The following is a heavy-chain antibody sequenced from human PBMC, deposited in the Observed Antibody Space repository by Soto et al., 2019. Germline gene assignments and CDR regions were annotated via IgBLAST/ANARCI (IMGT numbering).Heavy chain of an antibody. Sequence: PGGSLRLSCAASEIDFSNYAMTWVRQAPGKGLEWVSHITASGATTYYADSVKGRFTISRDNSKNTLYLHMSALRVEETAIFFCANGRGSGNGSCYDTWGHGTLVTVSS. CDR2: ITASGATT. J-gene: IGHJ4*03. CDR3: ANGRGSGNGSCYDT. V-gene: IGHV3-23*01. D-gene: IGHD5-18*01. CDR1: EIDFSNYA.